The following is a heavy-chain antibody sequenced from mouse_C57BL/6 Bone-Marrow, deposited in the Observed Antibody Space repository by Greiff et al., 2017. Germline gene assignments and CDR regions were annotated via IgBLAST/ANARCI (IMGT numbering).Heavy chain of an antibody. Sequence: VQLQQPGAELVKPGASVKMSCKASGYTFTSYWITWVKQRPGQGLEWIGDIYPGSGSTNYNEKFKSKATLTVDTSSSTAYMQLSSLTSEYSAVYYGAIPYYSNYWDIDFCGSGTTVTVSS. CDR2: IYPGSGST. J-gene: IGHJ1*01. CDR3: AIPYYSNYWDIDF. D-gene: IGHD2-5*01. V-gene: IGHV1-55*01. CDR1: GYTFTSYW.